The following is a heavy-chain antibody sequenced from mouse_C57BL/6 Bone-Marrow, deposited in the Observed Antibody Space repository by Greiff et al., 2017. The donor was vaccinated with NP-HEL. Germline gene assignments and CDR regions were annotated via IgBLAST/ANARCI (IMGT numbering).Heavy chain of an antibody. CDR3: ARKNYGSRGYFDV. J-gene: IGHJ1*03. D-gene: IGHD1-1*01. CDR1: GYTFTDYY. Sequence: QVQLKESGAELVRPGASVKLSCKASGYTFTDYYINWVKQRPGQGLEWIARIYPGSGNTYYNEKFKGKATLTAEKSSSTAYMQLSSLTSEDSAVYFCARKNYGSRGYFDVWGTGTTVTVSS. CDR2: IYPGSGNT. V-gene: IGHV1-76*01.